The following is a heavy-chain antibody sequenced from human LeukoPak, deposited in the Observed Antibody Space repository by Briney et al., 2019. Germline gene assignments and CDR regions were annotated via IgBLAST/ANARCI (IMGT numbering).Heavy chain of an antibody. V-gene: IGHV1-46*01. CDR3: ARYPLGGNKNTMIVVGDRPFDY. Sequence: ASVKVSCKASGYTFTGYYMHWVRQAPGQGLEWMGIINPSGGSTSYAQKFQGRVTMTRDTSTSTVYMELSSLRSEDTAVYYCARYPLGGNKNTMIVVGDRPFDYWGQGTLVTVSS. D-gene: IGHD3-22*01. J-gene: IGHJ4*02. CDR1: GYTFTGYY. CDR2: INPSGGST.